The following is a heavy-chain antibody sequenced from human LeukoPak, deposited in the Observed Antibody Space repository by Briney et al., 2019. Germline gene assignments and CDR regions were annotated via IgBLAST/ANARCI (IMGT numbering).Heavy chain of an antibody. CDR2: IKQDGSEK. J-gene: IGHJ5*02. D-gene: IGHD6-6*01. CDR3: ARCGYSSSSDCLA. Sequence: GGSLRLSCAASGFTFSSYWMSWVRQAPGKGLEWVANIKQDGSEKYYVDSVKGRFTISRDNAKNSLYLQMNSLRAEDTAVYYCARCGYSSSSDCLAWGQGTLVTVSS. V-gene: IGHV3-7*01. CDR1: GFTFSSYW.